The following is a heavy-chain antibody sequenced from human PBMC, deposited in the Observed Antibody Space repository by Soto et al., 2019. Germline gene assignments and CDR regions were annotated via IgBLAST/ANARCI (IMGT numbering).Heavy chain of an antibody. J-gene: IGHJ3*02. Sequence: GGSLRLSCAASGFTFSSYSMNWVRQAPGKGLEWVSYISSSSSTIYYADSVKGRFTISRDNAKNSLYLQMNSLRAEDTAVYYCPRDRHGRPFDIWGQGTLVTVSS. CDR3: PRDRHGRPFDI. CDR2: ISSSSSTI. V-gene: IGHV3-48*01. CDR1: GFTFSSYS.